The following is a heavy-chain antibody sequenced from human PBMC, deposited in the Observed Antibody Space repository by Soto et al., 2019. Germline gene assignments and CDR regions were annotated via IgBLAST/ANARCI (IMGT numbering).Heavy chain of an antibody. Sequence: QVQLVESGGGVVQPGRSLRLSCAASGFTFSTYAMHWVRQAPGKGLEWVAVISYDGSKKYYADSVKGRFTISRDNSKNTLYLQMNSRRAEDTAVYYCARGPSYGSGSYLDYWGQGTLVTVSS. CDR3: ARGPSYGSGSYLDY. D-gene: IGHD3-10*01. CDR2: ISYDGSKK. CDR1: GFTFSTYA. V-gene: IGHV3-30*04. J-gene: IGHJ4*02.